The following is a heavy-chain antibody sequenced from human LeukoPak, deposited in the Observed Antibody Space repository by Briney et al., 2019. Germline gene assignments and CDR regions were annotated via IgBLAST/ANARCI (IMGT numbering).Heavy chain of an antibody. V-gene: IGHV4-4*07. CDR1: GGSISSYY. Sequence: PSETLSLTCTVSGGSISSYYWSWIRQPAGEGLEWIGRIYTSGSTNYNPSLKSRVTMSVDTSKNQFSLKLSSVTAADTAVYYCVRGLDDNITYRAFHIWGQGTMVTVSS. D-gene: IGHD1-20*01. CDR2: IYTSGST. CDR3: VRGLDDNITYRAFHI. J-gene: IGHJ3*02.